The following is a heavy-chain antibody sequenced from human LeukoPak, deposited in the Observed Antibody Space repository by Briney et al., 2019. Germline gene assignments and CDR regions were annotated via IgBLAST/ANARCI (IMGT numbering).Heavy chain of an antibody. CDR2: IKSKTDGGTT. D-gene: IGHD6-13*01. CDR3: TVTLIAAAVDYYYGMDV. CDR1: GFTFSNAW. Sequence: GGSLRLSCAASGFTFSNAWMSWVRQAPGKGLEWVGRIKSKTDGGTTDYAAPVKGRFTISRDDSKNTLYLQMNSLKTEDTAVYYCTVTLIAAAVDYYYGMDVWGQGTTVTVSS. V-gene: IGHV3-15*01. J-gene: IGHJ6*02.